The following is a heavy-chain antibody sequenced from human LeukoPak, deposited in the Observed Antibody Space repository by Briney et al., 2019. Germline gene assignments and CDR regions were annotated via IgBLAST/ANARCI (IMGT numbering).Heavy chain of an antibody. CDR3: ARWQWGSSLDL. V-gene: IGHV4-59*01. CDR1: GDSMSSYY. D-gene: IGHD6-19*01. CDR2: VYDSGRT. J-gene: IGHJ3*01. Sequence: SETLSLTCGVSGDSMSSYYWSWIRQPPGKRLEWIGYVYDSGRTKYNPSLKSRGTISVDTSKNQLSLKLTSVTAADTAVYYCARWQWGSSLDLWGQGTMVTVS.